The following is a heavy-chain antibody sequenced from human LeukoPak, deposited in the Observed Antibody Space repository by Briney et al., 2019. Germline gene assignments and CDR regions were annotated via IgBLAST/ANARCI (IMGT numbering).Heavy chain of an antibody. V-gene: IGHV3-30*18. CDR1: GFTFSSYD. CDR3: AKDKWITMVRGAKGPLDY. J-gene: IGHJ4*02. CDR2: ISYDGSNK. D-gene: IGHD3-10*01. Sequence: PGGSLRLSCAASGFTFSSYDMHWVRQAPGKGLEWVAVISYDGSNKYYADSVKGRFTISRDNSKNTLYLQMNSLRAEDTAVYYCAKDKWITMVRGAKGPLDYWGQGTLVTVSS.